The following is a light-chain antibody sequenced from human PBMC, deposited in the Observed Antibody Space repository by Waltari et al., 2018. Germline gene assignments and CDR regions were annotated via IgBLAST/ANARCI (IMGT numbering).Light chain of an antibody. CDR3: SSYVDSNNIL. J-gene: IGLJ2*01. CDR1: SSDVGGHTY. V-gene: IGLV2-8*01. Sequence: QSALTQPPSASGSPGQSVTISCTGVSSDVGGHTYVSWYQQHPGKAPKVMIYDVNNRPSGVPDRVSGSRSCNTASLTVSGLQAEDEASYYCSSYVDSNNILFGGGTKLTVL. CDR2: DVN.